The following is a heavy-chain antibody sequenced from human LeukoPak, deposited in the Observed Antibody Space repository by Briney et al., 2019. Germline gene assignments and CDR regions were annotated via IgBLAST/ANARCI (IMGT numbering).Heavy chain of an antibody. Sequence: KAGGSLRLSCAASGFTFSSYSMNWVRQAPGKGLEWVSSISSSSSYIYYADSVKGRFTISRDNAKNSLYLQMNSLRAEDTALYYCAKSTGSWSRFDYWGQGTLVTVSS. CDR3: AKSTGSWSRFDY. CDR2: ISSSSSYI. J-gene: IGHJ4*02. V-gene: IGHV3-21*04. CDR1: GFTFSSYS. D-gene: IGHD6-13*01.